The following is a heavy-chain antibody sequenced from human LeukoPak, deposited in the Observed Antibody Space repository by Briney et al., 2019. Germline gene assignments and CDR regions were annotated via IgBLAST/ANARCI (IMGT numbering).Heavy chain of an antibody. D-gene: IGHD7-27*01. Sequence: ASVKVSCKASGYTFTGYYMHWVRQAPGQGLEWMGWINPSSGGTNYAQKFQGWVTMTRDTSISTAYMELSRLRSDDTAVYYCARGWGNWGSPAWFDPWGQGTLVTVSS. V-gene: IGHV1-2*04. J-gene: IGHJ5*02. CDR1: GYTFTGYY. CDR2: INPSSGGT. CDR3: ARGWGNWGSPAWFDP.